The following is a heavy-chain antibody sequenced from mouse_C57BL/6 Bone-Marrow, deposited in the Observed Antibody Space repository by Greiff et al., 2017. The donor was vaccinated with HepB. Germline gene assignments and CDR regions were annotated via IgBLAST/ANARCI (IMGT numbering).Heavy chain of an antibody. V-gene: IGHV2-6-1*01. CDR3: ARHKGPLRFLFAY. CDR2: IWSDGST. CDR1: GFSLTSYG. D-gene: IGHD1-1*01. J-gene: IGHJ3*01. Sequence: QVQLQQSGPGLVAPSQSLSITCTVSGFSLTSYGVHWVRQPPGKGLEWLVVIWSDGSTTYNSALKSRLSISKDNSKSQVFLKMNSLQTDDTAMYYCARHKGPLRFLFAYWGQGTLVTVSA.